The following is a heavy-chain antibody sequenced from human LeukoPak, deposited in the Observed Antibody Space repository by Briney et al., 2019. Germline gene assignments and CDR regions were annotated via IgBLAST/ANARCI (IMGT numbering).Heavy chain of an antibody. V-gene: IGHV3-30*18. D-gene: IGHD5-24*01. CDR3: AKDPFRDGYNSPFDY. J-gene: IGHJ4*02. CDR1: GFTFTSYG. CDR2: ISYDGSNK. Sequence: GGSLRLSCAASGFTFTSYGFHWVRQAPGKGLEWVAVISYDGSNKYYADSVKGRFTISRDNSKNTLYLQMNSLRAEDTAVYYCAKDPFRDGYNSPFDYWGQGTLVTVSS.